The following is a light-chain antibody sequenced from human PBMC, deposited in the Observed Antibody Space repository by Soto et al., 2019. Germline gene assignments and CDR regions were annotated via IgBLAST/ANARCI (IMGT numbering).Light chain of an antibody. CDR1: QSVLYSSNNKNY. CDR2: WAS. Sequence: DIVMTQSPDSLAVSLGERATVNCKSSQSVLYSSNNKNYLAWYQQKPGQPPKLLIYWASTRESGVPDRFSGSGSGTDFTLTISGLQAEDVAVYYCQQYYSTPLSFGQGTRLEIK. V-gene: IGKV4-1*01. CDR3: QQYYSTPLS. J-gene: IGKJ2*01.